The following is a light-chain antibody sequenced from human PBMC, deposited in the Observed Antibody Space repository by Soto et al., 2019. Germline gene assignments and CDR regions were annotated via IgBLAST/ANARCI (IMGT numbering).Light chain of an antibody. V-gene: IGLV1-51*02. Sequence: SVLTQPPSVSAAPGQKVTIACSGSSSNIGNNYVSWYQQLPGTAPKLLIYENNKRPSWIPDRFSGSKSGTSATLVITGLQTGDEADYYCGTCDSSLSAWVCGGGTTLNVL. CDR2: ENN. J-gene: IGLJ3*02. CDR3: GTCDSSLSAWV. CDR1: SSNIGNNY.